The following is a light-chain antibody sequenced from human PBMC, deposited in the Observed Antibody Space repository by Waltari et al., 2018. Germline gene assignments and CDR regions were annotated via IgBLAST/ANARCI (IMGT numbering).Light chain of an antibody. V-gene: IGLV1-40*01. CDR1: TSNTGAGYD. J-gene: IGLJ3*02. Sequence: QSVLTQPPPVSGAPGQRVTVSCTGSTSNTGAGYDVQWYQQFPGGAPKLVIYANNNRPSGVPDRFSATKSGSSASLAITGLQAEDEADYYCQSYDKTLSAWVFGGGTRLTVL. CDR3: QSYDKTLSAWV. CDR2: ANN.